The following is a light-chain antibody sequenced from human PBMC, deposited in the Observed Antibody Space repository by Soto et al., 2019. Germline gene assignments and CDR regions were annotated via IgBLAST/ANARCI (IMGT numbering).Light chain of an antibody. J-gene: IGKJ5*01. CDR3: QQRNSYPIT. V-gene: IGKV1-9*01. Sequence: DIQLTQSPSFLSASVGDRVTITCRASQGISSYLAWYQQKPGKAPNLLIHTASTLQSGVPSRFSGSGSGTEITLTISSLQPEDFATYYCQQRNSYPITFGQGTRLEI. CDR1: QGISSY. CDR2: TAS.